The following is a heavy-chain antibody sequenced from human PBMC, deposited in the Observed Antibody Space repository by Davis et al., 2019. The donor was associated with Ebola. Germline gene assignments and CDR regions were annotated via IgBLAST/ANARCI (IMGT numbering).Heavy chain of an antibody. D-gene: IGHD2-21*01. CDR3: ARGSVIEGFEY. V-gene: IGHV7-4-1*02. Sequence: AASVKVSCKASGYTFTSYYMHWVRQAPGQGLEWLGWIDTNSGNPTYAQGFTGRFVFSLDTSVRTAYLHISNLKTEDAAVYYCARGSVIEGFEYWGQGTLVTVYS. CDR2: IDTNSGNP. J-gene: IGHJ4*02. CDR1: GYTFTSYY.